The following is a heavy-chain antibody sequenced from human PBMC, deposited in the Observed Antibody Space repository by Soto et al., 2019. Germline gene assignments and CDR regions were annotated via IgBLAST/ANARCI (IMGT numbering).Heavy chain of an antibody. CDR1: GFTFSYCA. CDR3: AKSHHWLIPRSDY. CDR2: ITGSGDRT. V-gene: IGHV3-23*01. J-gene: IGHJ4*02. D-gene: IGHD2-21*01. Sequence: EVQLLESGGGLVQPGGSLRLSCTASGFTFSYCAMTWVRQTPGKGLEWVSTITGSGDRTSYSDSVEGRFTISRDNSNNSLYLKINRLRVGDTALYYCAKSHHWLIPRSDYFGLGTLVTVSS.